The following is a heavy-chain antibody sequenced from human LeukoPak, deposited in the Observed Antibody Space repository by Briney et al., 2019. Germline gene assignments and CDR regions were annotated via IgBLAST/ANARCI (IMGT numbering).Heavy chain of an antibody. J-gene: IGHJ4*02. CDR2: IHSGGST. CDR1: GFTVSSNH. Sequence: PGGSLRLSCAASGFTVSSNHMTWVRQAPGKGLEWVSVIHSGGSTYYEDSVKGRFTISRDNSKNTLYLQMNSLRAEDTAVYYCVRGRQFGAGSFDYWGQGTLVTVSS. D-gene: IGHD3-10*01. V-gene: IGHV3-66*01. CDR3: VRGRQFGAGSFDY.